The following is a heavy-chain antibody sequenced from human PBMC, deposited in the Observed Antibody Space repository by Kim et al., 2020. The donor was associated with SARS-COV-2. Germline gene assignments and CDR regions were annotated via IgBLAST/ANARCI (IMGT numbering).Heavy chain of an antibody. V-gene: IGHV4-31*03. CDR3: LGTAAGTVRVYYYYGMDV. J-gene: IGHJ6*02. Sequence: SETLSLTCTVSGGSISSGGYYWSWIRQHPGKGLEWIGYIYYSGSTYYNPSLKSRVTISVDTSKNQFSLKLSSVTAADTAVYYCLGTAAGTVRVYYYYGMDVWGQGTTVTVSS. D-gene: IGHD6-13*01. CDR1: GGSISSGGYY. CDR2: IYYSGST.